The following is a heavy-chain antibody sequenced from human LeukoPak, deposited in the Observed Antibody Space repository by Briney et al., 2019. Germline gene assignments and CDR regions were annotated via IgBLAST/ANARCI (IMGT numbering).Heavy chain of an antibody. CDR1: GFTFSSYG. CDR2: IRYDGSNK. CDR3: AKDRKIIVVPAAIDY. D-gene: IGHD2-2*01. J-gene: IGHJ4*02. Sequence: GGSLRLSCAASGFTFSSYGMHWVRQAPGKGLEWVAFIRYDGSNKYYADSVKGRFTISRDNSKNTLYLQMNSLRAEDTAVYYCAKDRKIIVVPAAIDYWGQGTLVTVSS. V-gene: IGHV3-30*02.